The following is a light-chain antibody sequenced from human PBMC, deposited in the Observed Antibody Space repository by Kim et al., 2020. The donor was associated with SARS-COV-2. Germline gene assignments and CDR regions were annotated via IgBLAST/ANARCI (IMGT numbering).Light chain of an antibody. V-gene: IGLV3-21*04. CDR1: NIGSKN. CDR2: YDS. Sequence: SYELTQPPSVSVVPGKTARITCGGNNIGSKNVHWYQQKPGQAPVLVIYYDSDRPSGIPERFSGSNSGNTATLTISRVEAGDEADYYCQVWDSSSDPHVVFGGGTQLTVL. CDR3: QVWDSSSDPHVV. J-gene: IGLJ2*01.